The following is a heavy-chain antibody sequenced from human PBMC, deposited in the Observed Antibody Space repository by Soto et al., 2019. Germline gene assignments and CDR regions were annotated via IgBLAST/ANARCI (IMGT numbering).Heavy chain of an antibody. V-gene: IGHV3-7*01. D-gene: IGHD3-22*01. CDR1: GFTFSNYW. CDR2: IKQDGSEK. J-gene: IGHJ4*02. CDR3: TRVTSGYPDY. Sequence: PGGSLRLSCAASGFTFSNYWMSWVRQAPGKGLEWVANIKQDGSEKYYVDSVKGRFTISRDNAKNSLYLQMNSLRAEDTAVYYCTRVTSGYPDYWGQGTLVTVPS.